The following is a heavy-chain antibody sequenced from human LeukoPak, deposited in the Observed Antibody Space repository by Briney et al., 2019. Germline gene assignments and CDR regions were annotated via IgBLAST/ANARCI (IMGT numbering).Heavy chain of an antibody. Sequence: LHLLSAITSILRTTYYPHSLKGGFTISRENDKKTLYMQMNRLRAEDTAVYYCASDISLSVYWGQGTLVTVSS. V-gene: IGHV3-23*01. CDR2: ITSILRTT. J-gene: IGHJ4*02. D-gene: IGHD3-16*02. CDR3: ASDISLSVY.